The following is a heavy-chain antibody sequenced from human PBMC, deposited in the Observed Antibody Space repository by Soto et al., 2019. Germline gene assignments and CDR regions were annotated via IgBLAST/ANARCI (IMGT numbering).Heavy chain of an antibody. V-gene: IGHV3-30-3*01. CDR1: AFTLSKFV. CDR2: TSNDGINT. D-gene: IGHD1-1*01. CDR3: ARGNMDV. J-gene: IGHJ6*02. Sequence: QVQLVESGGGVVQPGRSLRLSCAASAFTLSKFVMHWVRQAPGKGLDWLAVTSNDGINTYYAGSVKGRFTISRDNSKNMVYLQMNSLRDEDTAVYYCARGNMDVWGQGPTVVVSS.